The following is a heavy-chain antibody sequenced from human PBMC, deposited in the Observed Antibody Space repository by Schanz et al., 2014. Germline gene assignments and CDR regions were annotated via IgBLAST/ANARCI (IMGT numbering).Heavy chain of an antibody. J-gene: IGHJ3*01. CDR2: TSTDGTKT. CDR1: GFTFRGHA. D-gene: IGHD3-16*01. CDR3: TRDRGALINHNDALDL. Sequence: QVQLVESGGGVVQPGTSLRLSCAASGFTFRGHAMHWVRQAPGQGLEKVAVTSTDGTKTYYAASVRGRFTISRDNSKNTVYLQMNSLRSEDTAVYYCTRDRGALINHNDALDLWGQGTKVTVSS. V-gene: IGHV3-30*04.